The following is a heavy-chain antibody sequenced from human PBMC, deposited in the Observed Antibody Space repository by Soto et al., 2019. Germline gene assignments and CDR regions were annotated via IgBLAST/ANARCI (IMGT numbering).Heavy chain of an antibody. D-gene: IGHD3-3*02. J-gene: IGHJ4*02. CDR3: ASLISSAFDY. Sequence: SLTCTFYGGSISSYYWSWIRQPPGKGLEWIGYIYYSGSTNYNPSLKSRVTISVDTSKNQFSLKLSSVTAADTAVYYCASLISSAFDYWGQGTLVTSPQ. CDR2: IYYSGST. CDR1: GGSISSYY. V-gene: IGHV4-59*01.